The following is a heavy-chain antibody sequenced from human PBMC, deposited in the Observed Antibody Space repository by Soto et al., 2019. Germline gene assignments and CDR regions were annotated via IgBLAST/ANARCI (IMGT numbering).Heavy chain of an antibody. CDR2: TYYRSKWYS. CDR3: ARGSYYSGWV. J-gene: IGHJ4*02. Sequence: SHTLSLTCAISGDSVSSTSAAWSWIRQSPSRGLEWLGRTYYRSKWYSDYAVSVKSRITINPDTSKNQFSLQLNSVTPEDTAVYYCARGSYYSGWVWGQGTLVTVYS. V-gene: IGHV6-1*01. D-gene: IGHD6-19*01. CDR1: GDSVSSTSAA.